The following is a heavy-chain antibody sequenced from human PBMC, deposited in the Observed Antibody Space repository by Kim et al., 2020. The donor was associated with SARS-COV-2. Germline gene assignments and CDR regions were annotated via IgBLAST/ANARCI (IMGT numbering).Heavy chain of an antibody. CDR3: ARGGGYCSGGSCYFGD. D-gene: IGHD2-15*01. J-gene: IGHJ4*02. Sequence: GGSLRLSCAASGFTFSSYGMHWVRQAPGKGLEWVAVIWYDGSNKYYADSVKGRFTISRDNSKNTLYLQMNSLRAEDTAVYYCARGGGYCSGGSCYFGDWGQGTLVTVSS. CDR2: IWYDGSNK. CDR1: GFTFSSYG. V-gene: IGHV3-33*01.